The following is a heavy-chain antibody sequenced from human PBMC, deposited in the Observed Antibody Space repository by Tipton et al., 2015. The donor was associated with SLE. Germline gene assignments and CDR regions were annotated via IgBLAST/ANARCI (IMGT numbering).Heavy chain of an antibody. CDR1: GGSISSHY. CDR2: IYYSGST. Sequence: TLSLTCTVSGGSISSHYCSWIRQPLGKGLEWIGYIYYSGSTNYNPSLRSRVTMSVDTSKNQFSLKLSSVTAADTAVYYCAIAAAGSAAFDIWGQGTMVTVSS. D-gene: IGHD6-13*01. J-gene: IGHJ3*02. V-gene: IGHV4-59*11. CDR3: AIAAAGSAAFDI.